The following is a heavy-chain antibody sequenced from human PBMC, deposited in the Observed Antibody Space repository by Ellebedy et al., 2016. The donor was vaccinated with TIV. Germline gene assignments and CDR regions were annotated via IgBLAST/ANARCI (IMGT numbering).Heavy chain of an antibody. CDR1: GFTFSTYA. V-gene: IGHV3-23*01. CDR3: ARDAAGNGGKLDY. D-gene: IGHD4-23*01. CDR2: ITGAGDTT. J-gene: IGHJ4*02. Sequence: GESLKISCAGSGFTFSTYAMSWVRQAPGEGLEWVSVITGAGDTTFYADSVKGRFIISRDNSKNTLYLQMNGLRADDTAVYYCARDAAGNGGKLDYWGQGALVTVSS.